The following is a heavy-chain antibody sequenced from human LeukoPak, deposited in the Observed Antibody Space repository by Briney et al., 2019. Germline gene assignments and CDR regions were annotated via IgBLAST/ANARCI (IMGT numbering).Heavy chain of an antibody. D-gene: IGHD3-10*01. CDR2: ISYDGSNK. Sequence: GGSLILSCAASGFTFSTYAMHWVRQGPGKGQEWVAVISYDGSNKYYADSVKGRFTISRDNSKNTLYLQMSSLSAEDTAVYYCARTTTPHYYGSGSYALGYWGQGTLVTVPS. J-gene: IGHJ4*02. CDR1: GFTFSTYA. V-gene: IGHV3-30-3*01. CDR3: ARTTTPHYYGSGSYALGY.